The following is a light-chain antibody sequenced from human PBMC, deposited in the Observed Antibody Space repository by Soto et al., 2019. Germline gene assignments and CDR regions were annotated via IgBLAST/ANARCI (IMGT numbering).Light chain of an antibody. J-gene: IGKJ4*01. CDR3: QQRSSWPPT. CDR2: DAS. CDR1: QSVRRY. Sequence: EIVLTQSPATLPLSPCERTHLSCSASQSVRRYLGWYQQKPGQAPRLLIYDASYRATGIPARFSGRGAGTDCTRTISSLEPEDSAVYDCQQRSSWPPTFGGGTKVEIK. V-gene: IGKV3-11*01.